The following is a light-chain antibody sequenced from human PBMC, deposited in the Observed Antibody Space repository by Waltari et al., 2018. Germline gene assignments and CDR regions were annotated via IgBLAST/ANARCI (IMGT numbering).Light chain of an antibody. CDR2: EVS. Sequence: QSALTQPASVSGSPGQSITIPCTGTRSDVAGYNFVSWYQQHPGKAPKLIIYEVSNRPSGVSNRFSASKSGTTASLTISGLQAEDEADYYCSSYTSSSTMVFGGGTKLTVL. CDR1: RSDVAGYNF. J-gene: IGLJ2*01. CDR3: SSYTSSSTMV. V-gene: IGLV2-14*01.